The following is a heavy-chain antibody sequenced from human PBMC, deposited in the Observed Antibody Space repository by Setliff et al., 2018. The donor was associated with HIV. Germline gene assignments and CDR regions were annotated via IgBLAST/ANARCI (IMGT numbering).Heavy chain of an antibody. V-gene: IGHV4-30-4*08. D-gene: IGHD6-6*01. CDR3: AGSSPSVVDAFDI. J-gene: IGHJ3*02. Sequence: SETLSLTCTVSGGSISSGAYYWSWIRQHPGKGLEWIGYIYYSGSTYYNPSLKSRVTISLDTSKNQFSLKLSSVTAADTAVYFCAGSSPSVVDAFDIWGQGTTVTVSS. CDR1: GGSISSGAYY. CDR2: IYYSGST.